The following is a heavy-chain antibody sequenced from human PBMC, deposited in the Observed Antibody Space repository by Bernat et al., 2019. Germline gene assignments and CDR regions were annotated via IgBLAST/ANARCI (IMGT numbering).Heavy chain of an antibody. V-gene: IGHV3-30*18. CDR1: GFTFSSHG. D-gene: IGHD1-1*01. Sequence: QMQLVESGGGVVQPGRFLRLSCAASGFTFSSHGMHWVRQAPGKGLEWVAVISYDGSNKYYADSVKGRFTISRYNSKNTLYLQMNSLRIEDTAVYYCAKDRAGAMEYYYGMEVWGQGTLVTVSS. J-gene: IGHJ6*02. CDR2: ISYDGSNK. CDR3: AKDRAGAMEYYYGMEV.